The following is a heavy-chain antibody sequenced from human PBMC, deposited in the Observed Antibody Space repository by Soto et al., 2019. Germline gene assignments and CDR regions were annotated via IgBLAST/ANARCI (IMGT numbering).Heavy chain of an antibody. CDR1: GFTVGSAW. J-gene: IGHJ4*02. Sequence: EVQLVESGGGLVKPGGSLRLGCEVSGFTVGSAWMNWVRQAPGKGLVWVGRIKSKVDGGTTDYAEPVKGRFTISIDDSKNTLYLQRESLKSEGTAVYYCTCAPQRALTEEMARSGGQGTLVTVSS. D-gene: IGHD2-21*02. V-gene: IGHV3-15*07. CDR2: IKSKVDGGTT. CDR3: TCAPQRALTEEMARS.